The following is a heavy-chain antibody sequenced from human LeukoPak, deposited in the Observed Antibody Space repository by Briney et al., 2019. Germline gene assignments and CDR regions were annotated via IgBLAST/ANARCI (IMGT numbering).Heavy chain of an antibody. D-gene: IGHD3-9*01. CDR1: GFTFSSYG. V-gene: IGHV3-30*02. Sequence: GGSLRLSCAASGFTFSSYGMHWVRQAPGKGLEWVAVIWYDGSNKYYADSVKGRSTISRDNSKNTLYLQMNSLRAEDTALYYCAKDIHYDILTGYGLDYWGQGTLVTVSS. CDR2: IWYDGSNK. CDR3: AKDIHYDILTGYGLDY. J-gene: IGHJ4*02.